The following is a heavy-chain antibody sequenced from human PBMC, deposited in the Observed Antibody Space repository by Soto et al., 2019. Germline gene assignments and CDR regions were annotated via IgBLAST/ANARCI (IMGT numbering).Heavy chain of an antibody. V-gene: IGHV3-23*01. J-gene: IGHJ3*02. CDR3: ATWHLQEHAYDI. Sequence: PGGSLRLSSAASKFTFSTYAMTWVRQAPGKGLEWVSDISGSGDNTYYADSVKGRFTTSSDSSRTTVYLQMNSLRPDDTAVYSCATWHLQEHAYDIWGQGTMVTVSS. CDR2: ISGSGDNT. CDR1: KFTFSTYA. D-gene: IGHD1-1*01.